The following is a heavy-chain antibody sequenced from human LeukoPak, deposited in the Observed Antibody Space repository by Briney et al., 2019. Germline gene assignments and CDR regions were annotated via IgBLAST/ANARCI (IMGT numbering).Heavy chain of an antibody. V-gene: IGHV3-33*01. CDR1: GFTFSSYG. CDR2: IWYDGSNK. D-gene: IGHD5-12*01. J-gene: IGHJ4*02. CDR3: ATMASYSGYDFDY. Sequence: GGSLRLSCAASGFTFSSYGMHWVRQAPGKGLEWVAVIWYDGSNKYYADSVKGRFTISRDNSKNTLYLQMNSLRAEDTAVYYCATMASYSGYDFDYWGQGTLVTVSS.